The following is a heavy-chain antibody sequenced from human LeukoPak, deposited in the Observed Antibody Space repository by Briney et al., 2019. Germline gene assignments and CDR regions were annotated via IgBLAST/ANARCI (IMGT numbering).Heavy chain of an antibody. J-gene: IGHJ5*02. CDR2: MNPNSGNT. D-gene: IGHD3-22*01. Sequence: GASVKVSCKASGYTITSYDINWVRQATGQGLEWMGWMNPNSGNTGYAQKFQGRVTMTRNTSISTAYMELSSLRSEDTAVYYCARGRGYYDSSGYYYWFDPWGQGTLVTVSS. V-gene: IGHV1-8*01. CDR3: ARGRGYYDSSGYYYWFDP. CDR1: GYTITSYD.